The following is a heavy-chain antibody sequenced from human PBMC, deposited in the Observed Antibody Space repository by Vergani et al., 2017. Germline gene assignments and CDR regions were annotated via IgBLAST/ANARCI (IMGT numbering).Heavy chain of an antibody. CDR2: INPSGGST. Sequence: QVQLVQSGAEVKKPGASVKVSCKASGYTFTSYYMHWVRQAPGQGLEWMGIINPSGGSTSYAQKFQGRVTMTRDTSTSTVYMELSSLRSEDTAVYYCARDRSSIAARPDYYYYMDVWGKGTTVTVSS. D-gene: IGHD6-6*01. CDR1: GYTFTSYY. V-gene: IGHV1-46*01. CDR3: ARDRSSIAARPDYYYYMDV. J-gene: IGHJ6*03.